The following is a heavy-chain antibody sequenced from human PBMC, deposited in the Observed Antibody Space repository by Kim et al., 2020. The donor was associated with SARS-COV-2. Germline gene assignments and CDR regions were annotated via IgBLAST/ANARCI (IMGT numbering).Heavy chain of an antibody. CDR2: IWQGGRKT. CDR3: AKDRVDDGLNEIDY. CDR1: GFTFQSFS. Sequence: GGSLRLSCSASGFTFQSFSINWVRQIPGRGLEWVGIIWQGGRKTIYTDSVKGRFSISRDDSNNMVYLQMNSLRVEDTAVYYCAKDRVDDGLNEIDYWGQGTPVIVSS. D-gene: IGHD1-1*01. J-gene: IGHJ4*02. V-gene: IGHV3-23*03.